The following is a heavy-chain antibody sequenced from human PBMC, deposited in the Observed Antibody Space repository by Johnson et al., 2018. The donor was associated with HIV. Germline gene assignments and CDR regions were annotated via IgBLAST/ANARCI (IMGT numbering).Heavy chain of an antibody. CDR2: INWSGGGT. J-gene: IGHJ3*02. Sequence: VQLVESGGGVVQPGRSLTISCVASGFKLYEYDVSWVRQVPGKGLEWVSGINWSGGGTSYSDSVKGRFTVSSDNAKNSLFLQMNSLRAEDTALYYCARAMYYFDTSGYLIRPRAFDIWGQGTMVTVSS. CDR3: ARAMYYFDTSGYLIRPRAFDI. V-gene: IGHV3-20*04. D-gene: IGHD3-22*01. CDR1: GFKLYEYD.